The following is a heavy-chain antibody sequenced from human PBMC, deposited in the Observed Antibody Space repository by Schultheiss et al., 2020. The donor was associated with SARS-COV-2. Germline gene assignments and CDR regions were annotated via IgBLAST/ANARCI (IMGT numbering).Heavy chain of an antibody. D-gene: IGHD1-1*01. CDR2: IYSGGYT. V-gene: IGHV3-66*01. J-gene: IGHJ6*02. CDR3: ARGGPWNYYHYGIDV. Sequence: GESLKISCATSGFTFSDHYMSWVRQAPGKGLEWVSVIYSGGYTDYADSVKGRFTISRDNSKNTLYLQMSSLRAEDTAVYYCARGGPWNYYHYGIDVWGQGTTVTVSS. CDR1: GFTFSDHY.